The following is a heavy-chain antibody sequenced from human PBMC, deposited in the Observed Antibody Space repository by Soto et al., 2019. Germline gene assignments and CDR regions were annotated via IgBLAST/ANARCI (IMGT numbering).Heavy chain of an antibody. CDR1: GYTFTSYG. D-gene: IGHD3-3*01. CDR2: ISAYNGNT. CDR3: ARGSQLRFLEWLPGY. J-gene: IGHJ4*02. Sequence: ASVKVSCKASGYTFTSYGISWVRQAPGQGLEWMGWISAYNGNTNYAQKLQGRVTMTTDTSTSTAYMELRSLRSDDTAVYYCARGSQLRFLEWLPGYWGQGTLVTVSS. V-gene: IGHV1-18*01.